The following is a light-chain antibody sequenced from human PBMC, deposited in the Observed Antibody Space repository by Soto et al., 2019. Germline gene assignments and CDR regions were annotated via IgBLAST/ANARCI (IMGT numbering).Light chain of an antibody. CDR2: AYS. Sequence: QSVLTQPPSASGTPGQRVTISCSGSRSNIVSNTVNWYQHLPGAAPKLLMYAYSQRPSGIPGRFSGSKSGASASLAISGLQSEDEADYYCAAWDDSLNAYVFGTGTKLTVL. J-gene: IGLJ1*01. CDR1: RSNIVSNT. CDR3: AAWDDSLNAYV. V-gene: IGLV1-44*01.